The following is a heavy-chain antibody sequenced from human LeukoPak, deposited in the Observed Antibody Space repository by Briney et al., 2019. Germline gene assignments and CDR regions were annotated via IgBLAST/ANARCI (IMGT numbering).Heavy chain of an antibody. CDR3: ATSSFYGQL. D-gene: IGHD2/OR15-2a*01. CDR1: GFSLSDTY. J-gene: IGHJ1*01. CDR2: IATGGYTL. Sequence: PGGSLSLSCAASGFSLSDTYMSWIRQAPGKGLEWIAYIATGGYTLDYADSVRGRFTVSRDNAKNSLYLQMNSLRVEDTAVYYCATSSFYGQLWGQGTLVTVSS. V-gene: IGHV3-11*01.